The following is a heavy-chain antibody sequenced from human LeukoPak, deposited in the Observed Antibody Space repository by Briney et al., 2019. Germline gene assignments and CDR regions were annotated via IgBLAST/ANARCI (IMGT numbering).Heavy chain of an antibody. Sequence: GGSLRLSCAASGFTFSNYWMTWVRQAPGERLEWVANIKQDGSEKFYLDSVKGRFTFSRDNAKKSLYLQMNSLRAEDTAIYYCTRVYNNGAFDIWGQGTMVVVSS. V-gene: IGHV3-7*01. J-gene: IGHJ3*02. CDR2: IKQDGSEK. D-gene: IGHD5-24*01. CDR1: GFTFSNYW. CDR3: TRVYNNGAFDI.